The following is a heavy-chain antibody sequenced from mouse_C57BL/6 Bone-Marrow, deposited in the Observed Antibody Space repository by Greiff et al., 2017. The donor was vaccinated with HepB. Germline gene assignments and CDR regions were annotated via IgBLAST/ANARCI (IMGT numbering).Heavy chain of an antibody. D-gene: IGHD3-2*02. Sequence: QATLKVSGPGILQPSQTLSLTCSFSGFSLSTFGMGVGWIRQPSGKGLEWLAHIWWDDDKYYNPALKSRLTISKDTSKNQLFLKIANVDTANTATYYCTRSAQALYYFDYWGQGTTLTVSS. CDR1: GFSLSTFGMG. V-gene: IGHV8-8*01. J-gene: IGHJ2*01. CDR2: IWWDDDK. CDR3: TRSAQALYYFDY.